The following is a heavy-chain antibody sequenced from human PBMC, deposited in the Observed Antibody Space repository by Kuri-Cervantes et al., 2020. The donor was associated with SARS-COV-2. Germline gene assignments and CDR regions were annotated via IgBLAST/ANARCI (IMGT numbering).Heavy chain of an antibody. CDR2: MNPNSGNT. Sequence: ASFKVSCNASGDTFTSYDSNWVRQATAQGLEWMGWMNPNSGNTGYAQKFQGRVTITRNTSISTAYMELSSLRSEDTAVYYCARIKATPPQYYDFGSGYYTHNWFDPWGQGTRVTVSS. D-gene: IGHD3-3*01. CDR1: GDTFTSYD. J-gene: IGHJ5*02. CDR3: ARIKATPPQYYDFGSGYYTHNWFDP. V-gene: IGHV1-8*03.